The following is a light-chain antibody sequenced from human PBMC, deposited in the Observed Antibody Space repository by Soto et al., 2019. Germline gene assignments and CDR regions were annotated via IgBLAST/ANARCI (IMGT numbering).Light chain of an antibody. J-gene: IGKJ5*01. CDR3: QQYNDWPPIT. CDR2: GAS. V-gene: IGKV3-15*01. CDR1: QSVNSN. Sequence: EKVMTPSPAPPSMFPGEKDTPSSTARQSVNSNLAWYQQHPGQAPRLLIYGASIRATGIPARFSGSGSGTEFTLTISSLQSEDFAVYYCQQYNDWPPITFGQGTRL.